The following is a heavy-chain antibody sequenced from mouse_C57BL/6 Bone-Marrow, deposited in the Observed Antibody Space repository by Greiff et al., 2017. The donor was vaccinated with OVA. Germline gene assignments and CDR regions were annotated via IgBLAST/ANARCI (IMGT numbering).Heavy chain of an antibody. CDR3: ARGAYPYYFDY. V-gene: IGHV5-15*01. Sequence: EVKLMESGGGLVQPGGSLKLSCAASGFTFSDYGMAWVRQAPRKGPEWVAFISNLAYSIYYADTVTGRFTISRENAKNTLYLEMSSLRSEDTAMYYCARGAYPYYFDYWGQGTTLTVSS. CDR2: ISNLAYSI. CDR1: GFTFSDYG. J-gene: IGHJ2*01.